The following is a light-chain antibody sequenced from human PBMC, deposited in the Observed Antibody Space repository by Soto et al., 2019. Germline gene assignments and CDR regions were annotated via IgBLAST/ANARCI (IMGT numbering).Light chain of an antibody. CDR1: QSISSY. V-gene: IGKV1-39*01. Sequence: DIQMTQSPSSLSSSVVDRFTITCGASQSISSYLNWYQQKPGKAPNLLIYAASSLQSGVPSRFSGSGSGTDFTLTISSLQPEDFATYYCQQSYSTPLTFGGGTKVEIK. J-gene: IGKJ4*01. CDR2: AAS. CDR3: QQSYSTPLT.